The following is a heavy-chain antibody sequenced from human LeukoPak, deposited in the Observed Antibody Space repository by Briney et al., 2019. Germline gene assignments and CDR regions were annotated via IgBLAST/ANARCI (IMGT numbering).Heavy chain of an antibody. Sequence: PGGSLRLSCAASGFIFSTYWMMWVRQAPGKGLEWVSSISSSSSYIYYADSVKGRFTISRDNAKNSLYLQMNSLRAEDTAVYYCAREQQADYWGQGTLVTVSS. CDR1: GFIFSTYW. CDR2: ISSSSSYI. D-gene: IGHD6-13*01. J-gene: IGHJ4*02. V-gene: IGHV3-21*01. CDR3: AREQQADY.